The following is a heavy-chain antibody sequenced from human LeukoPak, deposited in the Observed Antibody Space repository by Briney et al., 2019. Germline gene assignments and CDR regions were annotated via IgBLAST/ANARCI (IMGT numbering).Heavy chain of an antibody. CDR3: ARDRNLRPFDY. J-gene: IGHJ4*02. V-gene: IGHV4-61*02. D-gene: IGHD1-14*01. Sequence: PSETLSLTCTVSGGPISSGSYYWSWIRQPAGKGLEWIGRIYTSGSTNYNPSLKSRVTISVDTSKNQFSLKLSSVTAADTAVYYCARDRNLRPFDYWGQGTLVTVSS. CDR2: IYTSGST. CDR1: GGPISSGSYY.